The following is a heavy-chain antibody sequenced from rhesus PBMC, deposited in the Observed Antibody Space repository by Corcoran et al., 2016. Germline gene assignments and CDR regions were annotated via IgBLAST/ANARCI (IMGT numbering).Heavy chain of an antibody. V-gene: IGHV2-1*01. D-gene: IGHD3-3*01. J-gene: IGHJ4*01. CDR3: ARQTYYNFWSGYYYFDY. Sequence: QVTLKESGPALVKPTQTLTLTCAISGFSLSTSGMGVGWIRQPPGKTLEWLAHIFWDDDKRYSTSLKSRLTISKDTPKNQVVLTMTNMDPVDTATYYCARQTYYNFWSGYYYFDYWGQGVLVTVSS. CDR1: GFSLSTSGMG. CDR2: IFWDDDK.